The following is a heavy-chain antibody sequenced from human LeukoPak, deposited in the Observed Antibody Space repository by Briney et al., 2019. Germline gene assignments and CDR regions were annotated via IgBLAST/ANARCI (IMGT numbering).Heavy chain of an antibody. CDR1: GGSISSCSYY. CDR2: IYTSGST. CDR3: ARGYCSGGSCYVYNWFDP. V-gene: IGHV4-61*02. D-gene: IGHD2-15*01. J-gene: IGHJ5*02. Sequence: SETLSLTCTVSGGSISSCSYYWSWIRQPAGKGPEWIGRIYTSGSTNYNPSLKSRVTISVDTSKNQFSLKLSSVTAADTAVYYCARGYCSGGSCYVYNWFDPWGQGTLVTVSS.